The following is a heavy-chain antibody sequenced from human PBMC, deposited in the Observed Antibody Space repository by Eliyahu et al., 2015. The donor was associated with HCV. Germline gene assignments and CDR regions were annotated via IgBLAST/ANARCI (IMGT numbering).Heavy chain of an antibody. CDR2: ISYDGSNK. V-gene: IGHV3-30*03. CDR3: ARDPQGWYYFDY. Sequence: QVQLVESGGGVVQPGRSLRLSCAASRFTFSSYGMPWVRQAPGKGLEWVAVISYDGSNKYYADSVKGRFTISRDNSKNTLYLQMNSLRAEDTAVYYCARDPQGWYYFDYWGQGTLVTVSS. CDR1: RFTFSSYG. J-gene: IGHJ4*02. D-gene: IGHD6-19*01.